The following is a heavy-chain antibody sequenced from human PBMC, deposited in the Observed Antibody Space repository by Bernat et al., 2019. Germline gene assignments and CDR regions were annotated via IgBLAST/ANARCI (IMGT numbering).Heavy chain of an antibody. CDR1: GGSISSSSYY. CDR3: ARARSDCGGDCYSSPLDY. CDR2: IYYSGST. Sequence: QLQLQESGPGLVKPSETLSLTCTVSGGSISSSSYYWGWIRQPPGKGLEWIGYIYYSGSTYYNPSLKSRVTISVDTSKNQFSLKLSSVTAADTAVYYCARARSDCGGDCYSSPLDYWGQGTLVTVSS. J-gene: IGHJ4*02. D-gene: IGHD2-21*02. V-gene: IGHV4-31*03.